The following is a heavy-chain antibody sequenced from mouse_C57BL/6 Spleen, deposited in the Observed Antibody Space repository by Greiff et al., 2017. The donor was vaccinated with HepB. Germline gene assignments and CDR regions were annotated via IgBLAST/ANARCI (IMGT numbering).Heavy chain of an antibody. J-gene: IGHJ2*01. CDR3: ATPIYYDYVHY. D-gene: IGHD2-4*01. CDR2: IHPNSGST. Sequence: QVQLQQPGAELVKPGASVKLSCKASGYTFTSYWMHWVKQRPGQGLEWIGMIHPNSGSTNYNEKFKSKATLTVDKSSSTAYMQLSSLTSEDSAVYYCATPIYYDYVHYWGQGTTLTVSS. V-gene: IGHV1-64*01. CDR1: GYTFTSYW.